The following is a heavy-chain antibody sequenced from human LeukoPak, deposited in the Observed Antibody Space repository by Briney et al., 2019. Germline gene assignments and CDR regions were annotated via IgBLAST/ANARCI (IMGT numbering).Heavy chain of an antibody. CDR1: GFTFSSYG. CDR3: AKDGPPPRMTAYYYDSSGPLH. CDR2: IRYDGSNK. J-gene: IGHJ1*01. V-gene: IGHV3-30*02. D-gene: IGHD3-22*01. Sequence: GGSLRLSCAASGFTFSSYGMHWVGQAPGKGLEWVAFIRYDGSNKYYADSVKGRFTISRDNSKNTLYLQMNSLRAEDTAVYYCAKDGPPPRMTAYYYDSSGPLHWGQGTLVTVSS.